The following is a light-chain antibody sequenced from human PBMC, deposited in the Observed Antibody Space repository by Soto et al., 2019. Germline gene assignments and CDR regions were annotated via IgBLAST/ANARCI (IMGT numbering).Light chain of an antibody. Sequence: DIQMTQSPSSLSASVGDRVTMTCQASQDIGKYLSWYQQKAGKAPKLLIYDASNLQTGVPSRFSGSGSGTDFTFTISSLQPEDITTYYCQHYDTLPLFGGGTKVEI. V-gene: IGKV1-33*01. CDR3: QHYDTLPL. CDR2: DAS. J-gene: IGKJ4*01. CDR1: QDIGKY.